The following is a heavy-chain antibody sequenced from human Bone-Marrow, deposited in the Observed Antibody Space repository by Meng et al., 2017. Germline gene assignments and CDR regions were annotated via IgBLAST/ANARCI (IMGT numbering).Heavy chain of an antibody. J-gene: IGHJ4*02. CDR3: ARTEDSSSWYWDY. CDR1: GGSISSNTYY. CDR2: IYYRGST. V-gene: IGHV4-39*07. D-gene: IGHD6-13*01. Sequence: QLQLQESGPGLVKPSVPLSLTFTVSGGSISSNTYYWGWIRQPPGKGLEWIGTIYYRGSTYYNPSLKSRVTISVDKSKNQFSLKLSSVTAADTAVYYCARTEDSSSWYWDYWGQGTLVTVSS.